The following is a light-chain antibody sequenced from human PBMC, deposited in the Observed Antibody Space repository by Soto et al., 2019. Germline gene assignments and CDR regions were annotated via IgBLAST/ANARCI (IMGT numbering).Light chain of an antibody. CDR3: QQYGSSPLIT. Sequence: EIVLTQSPGTLSLSPGERATLSCRASQNVSSSYLAWYQQKPGQAPRLLIYGASSRATGIPHRFSGSGSGTDFTLTIRRLEPEDFAVYYCQQYGSSPLITFGQGTRLEIK. J-gene: IGKJ5*01. V-gene: IGKV3-20*01. CDR1: QNVSSSY. CDR2: GAS.